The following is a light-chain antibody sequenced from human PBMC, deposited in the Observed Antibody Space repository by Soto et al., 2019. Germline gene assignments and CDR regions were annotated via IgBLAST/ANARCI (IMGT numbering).Light chain of an antibody. J-gene: IGLJ1*01. CDR2: EVS. V-gene: IGLV2-23*02. Sequence: QSALTQPASVSGSPGQSITISCTGTSSDVGNYNLVSWYQQHPGKAPKLMIYEVSKWPSGVSNRFSGSKSGNTASLTISGLQAEDEADYYCCSYAXSSTPLIFGTGTKVTVL. CDR3: CSYAXSSTPLI. CDR1: SSDVGNYNL.